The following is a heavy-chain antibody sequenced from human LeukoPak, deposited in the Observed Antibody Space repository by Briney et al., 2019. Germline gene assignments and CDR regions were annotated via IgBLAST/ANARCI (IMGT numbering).Heavy chain of an antibody. Sequence: GGSLRLSCAASGFTLSSYGMHWVRQAPGKGLEWVAFIRYDGSNKYYADSVKGRFTISRDNSKNTLYLQMNSLRAEDTAVYYCAEDLDIVVVVAATRGLGDYWGQGTLVTVPS. J-gene: IGHJ4*02. CDR1: GFTLSSYG. D-gene: IGHD2-15*01. CDR3: AEDLDIVVVVAATRGLGDY. CDR2: IRYDGSNK. V-gene: IGHV3-30*02.